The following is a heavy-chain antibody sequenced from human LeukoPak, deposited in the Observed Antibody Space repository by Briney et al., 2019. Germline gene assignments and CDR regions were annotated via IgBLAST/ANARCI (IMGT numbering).Heavy chain of an antibody. D-gene: IGHD5-18*01. CDR2: ISYDGSNK. CDR3: AKVRIQLWYSDAFDI. Sequence: GGSLRLSCAASGFTFDDYGMNWVRQAPGKGLEWVAVISYDGSNKYYADSVKGRFTISRDNSKNTLYLQMNSLRAEDTAVYYCAKVRIQLWYSDAFDIWGQGTMVTVSS. CDR1: GFTFDDYG. V-gene: IGHV3-30*18. J-gene: IGHJ3*02.